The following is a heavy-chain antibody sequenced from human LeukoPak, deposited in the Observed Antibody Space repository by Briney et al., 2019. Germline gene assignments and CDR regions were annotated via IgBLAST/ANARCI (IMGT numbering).Heavy chain of an antibody. CDR2: LSGSGGST. J-gene: IGHJ4*02. V-gene: IGHV3-23*01. Sequence: CXASGFTFSRYAMSWVRQAPGKGLEWVSSLSGSGGSTYYADSVKGRFTISRDNSKNTLYLKMDSLRADDTAVYYCAKDIWXIVVVPNAIPDSWGQGTLVIVSS. CDR3: AKDIWXIVVVPNAIPDS. CDR1: GFTFSRYA. D-gene: IGHD2-2*01.